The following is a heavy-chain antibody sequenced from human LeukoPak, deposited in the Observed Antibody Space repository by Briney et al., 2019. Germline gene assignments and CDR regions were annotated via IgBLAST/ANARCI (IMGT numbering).Heavy chain of an antibody. V-gene: IGHV3-21*01. D-gene: IGHD3-10*01. Sequence: PGGSLRLSCAASGFTFSSYSMNWVRQAPGKGLEWVSSISSSSYIYYADSVKGRFTISRDNAKNSLYLQMNSLRAEDTAVYYCAGVLLWFGELVYYYGMDVWGQGTTVTVSS. CDR3: AGVLLWFGELVYYYGMDV. J-gene: IGHJ6*02. CDR1: GFTFSSYS. CDR2: ISSSSYI.